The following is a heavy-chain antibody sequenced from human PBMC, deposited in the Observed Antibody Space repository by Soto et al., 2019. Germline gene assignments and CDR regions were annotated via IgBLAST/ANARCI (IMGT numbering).Heavy chain of an antibody. V-gene: IGHV3-23*01. D-gene: IGHD2-21*02. CDR3: AKDWMGNPEIVVVTLREFDP. J-gene: IGHJ5*02. Sequence: EVQLLESGGGLVQPGGSLRLSCAASGFTFSSYAMSWVRQAPGKGLEWVSAISGSGGSTYYADSVKGRFTISRDNSKNTLYLQMNSLRAEDTAVYYCAKDWMGNPEIVVVTLREFDPWGQGTLVTVSS. CDR1: GFTFSSYA. CDR2: ISGSGGST.